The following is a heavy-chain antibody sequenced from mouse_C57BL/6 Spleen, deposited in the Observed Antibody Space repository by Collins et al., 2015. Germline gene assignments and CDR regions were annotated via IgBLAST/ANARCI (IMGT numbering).Heavy chain of an antibody. CDR3: AIDGSCDYIMDY. J-gene: IGHJ4*01. D-gene: IGHD1-1*02. CDR1: GYIFTSYW. Sequence: QVQLQQPGAELVKPGASVMVSCKASGYIFTSYWMHWVKQRPGQGLEWIGRIHPSDSDTNYNQKFKGKATLTVDKSSSTAYMQLSSLTSEDSAVYYCAIDGSCDYIMDYWGQGTSVTVSS. V-gene: IGHV1-74*01. CDR2: IHPSDSDT.